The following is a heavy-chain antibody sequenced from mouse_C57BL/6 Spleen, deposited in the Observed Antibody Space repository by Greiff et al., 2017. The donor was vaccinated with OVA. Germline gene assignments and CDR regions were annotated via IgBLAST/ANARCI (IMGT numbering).Heavy chain of an antibody. CDR3: ASPVSNWFAY. CDR2: ILPGSGST. J-gene: IGHJ3*01. CDR1: GYTFTGYW. D-gene: IGHD6-2*01. Sequence: VQLQQSGAELMKPGASVKLSCKATGYTFTGYWIEWVKQRPGHGLEWIGEILPGSGSTNYNEKFKGKATFTADKSSNTAYMLLSSLSTEDSAIYYCASPVSNWFAYWGQGTLVTVSA. V-gene: IGHV1-9*01.